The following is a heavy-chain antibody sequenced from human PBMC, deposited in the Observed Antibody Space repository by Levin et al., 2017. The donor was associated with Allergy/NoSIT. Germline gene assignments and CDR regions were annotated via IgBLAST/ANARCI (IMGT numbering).Heavy chain of an antibody. D-gene: IGHD3-10*01. V-gene: IGHV3-15*07. CDR3: TTELFYGSGNYKDY. CDR2: IKSKTDGGTT. CDR1: VFTFSNGW. Sequence: GGSLRLSCAASVFTFSNGWMHWVRQAPGKGLEWVGRIKSKTDGGTTDYAAPVKGRFSISRDESKNTLYLQMNSLRTEDTAVYYCTTELFYGSGNYKDYWGQGTLVTVSS. J-gene: IGHJ4*02.